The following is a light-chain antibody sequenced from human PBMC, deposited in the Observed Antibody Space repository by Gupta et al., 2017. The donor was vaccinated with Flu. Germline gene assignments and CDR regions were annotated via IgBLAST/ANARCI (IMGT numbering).Light chain of an antibody. CDR3: HQYNEWCSGT. J-gene: IGKJ1*01. Sequence: EIVMTQFPATLAVSPGERATLSCRASQSVSRNLAWYQQQPGQAPRLLIYGASTKATGIPARFIGSVSGAAFTLPISSLQPEDFSVYYCHQYNEWCSGTFGQGTKVEIK. V-gene: IGKV3-15*01. CDR1: QSVSRN. CDR2: GAS.